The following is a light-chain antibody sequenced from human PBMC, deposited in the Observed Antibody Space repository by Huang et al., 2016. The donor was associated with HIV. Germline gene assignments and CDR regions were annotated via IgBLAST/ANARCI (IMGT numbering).Light chain of an antibody. CDR3: HQYNNWRLS. V-gene: IGKV3-15*01. Sequence: EIVMTQSPATLSVSPGEIVTLSCRANRSVSTNLAWYQQRPGQAPRLLIDGSSTRAPGIPARVSGSGSGTDFSLTISSLQSEDFALYYCHQYNNWRLSFGGGTRVDI. CDR1: RSVSTN. CDR2: GSS. J-gene: IGKJ4*01.